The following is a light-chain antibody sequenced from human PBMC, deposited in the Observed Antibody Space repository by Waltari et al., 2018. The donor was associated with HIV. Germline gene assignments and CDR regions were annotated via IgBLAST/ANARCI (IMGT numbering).Light chain of an antibody. CDR3: QQRSNWRIT. V-gene: IGKV3-11*01. CDR1: QSVSSY. J-gene: IGKJ5*01. CDR2: GAS. Sequence: IVLTQSPATLTLSPGERATLSCRASQSVSSYLAWYQQKPGQAPRLLIYGASHEANAIPARFSGSGAETDFALTNSSVDHKKFAVCYSQQRSNWRITFDQGTRLE.